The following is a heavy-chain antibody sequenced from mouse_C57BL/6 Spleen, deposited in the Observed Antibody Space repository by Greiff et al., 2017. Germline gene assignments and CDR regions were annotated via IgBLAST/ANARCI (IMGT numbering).Heavy chain of an antibody. V-gene: IGHV1-7*01. CDR3: ATGGGFAWFAY. Sequence: QVQLKESGAELAKPGASVKLSCKASGYTFTSYWMHWVKQRPGQGLEWIGYINPSSGDTKYNQKFKDKATLTADKSSSTAYMQLRGLTYEDSAVYYCATGGGFAWFAYWGQATLVTVSA. CDR2: INPSSGDT. J-gene: IGHJ3*01. CDR1: GYTFTSYW.